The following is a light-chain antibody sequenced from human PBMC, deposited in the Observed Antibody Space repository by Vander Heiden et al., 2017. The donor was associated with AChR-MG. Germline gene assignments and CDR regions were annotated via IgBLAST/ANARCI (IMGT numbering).Light chain of an antibody. V-gene: IGKV1-33*01. CDR2: DAS. J-gene: IGKJ4*01. Sequence: DIQMTQPPSSLSASVGDRVTITCQASQDISNYLNWYQQKPGKAPKLLIYDASNLETGVPSRFSGSGSGTDFTFNISSLQPEDIATYYCQQDDNLPLTFGGGTKVEIK. CDR3: QQDDNLPLT. CDR1: QDISNY.